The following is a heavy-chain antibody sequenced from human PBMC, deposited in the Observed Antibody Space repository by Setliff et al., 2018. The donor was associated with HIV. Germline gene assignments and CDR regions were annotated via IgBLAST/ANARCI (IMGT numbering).Heavy chain of an antibody. Sequence: GESLKISCAASGFTFNRNCMSWVRQVPGKGLEWVATIKQDESERFYVDPVRGRFTISRDNAKSSLFLQMNSLRPEDTAVYYCVRSELLGRRYHFDYWGPGTLVTVSS. CDR1: GFTFNRNC. D-gene: IGHD7-27*01. V-gene: IGHV3-7*03. J-gene: IGHJ4*02. CDR3: VRSELLGRRYHFDY. CDR2: IKQDESER.